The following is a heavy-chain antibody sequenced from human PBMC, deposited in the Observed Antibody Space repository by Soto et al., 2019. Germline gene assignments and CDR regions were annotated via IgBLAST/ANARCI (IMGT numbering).Heavy chain of an antibody. CDR1: GGSISSSSYY. J-gene: IGHJ6*02. Sequence: LSLTCTVSGGSISSSSYYWGWIRQPPGKGLEWIGSIYYSGSTYYNPSLKSRVTISVDTSKNQFSLKLSSVTAADTAVYYCASPLTVYNYYGMDVWGQGTTVTVSS. CDR2: IYYSGST. CDR3: ASPLTVYNYYGMDV. V-gene: IGHV4-39*01. D-gene: IGHD4-17*01.